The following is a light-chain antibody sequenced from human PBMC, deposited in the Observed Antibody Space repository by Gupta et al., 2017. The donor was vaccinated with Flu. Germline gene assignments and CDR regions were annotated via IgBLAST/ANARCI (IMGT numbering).Light chain of an antibody. CDR1: QSISSW. J-gene: IGKJ2*01. Sequence: DIQMTQSPSTLSASVGDRVTITCRASQSISSWLAWYQQKPGKAPKLLIYKSSTLESGVPSRFSGSGSGTEFTLTISSLQPDDFATYYCHQYSDYCTFGQGTKLEIK. CDR2: KSS. V-gene: IGKV1-5*03. CDR3: HQYSDYCT.